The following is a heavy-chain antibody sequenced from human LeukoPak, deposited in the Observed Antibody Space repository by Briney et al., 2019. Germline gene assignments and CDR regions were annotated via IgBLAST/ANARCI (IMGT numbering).Heavy chain of an antibody. CDR2: MNPNNGNT. V-gene: IGHV1-8*01. J-gene: IGHJ1*01. Sequence: ASVKVSCKASGYTFTSYDINWVRQATGQGLEWMGWMNPNNGNTDYVQKFQGRVTLTRNTSITTAYMELSSLRSEDTAVYYCTRGGPVAGTHKYFQHWGQGTLVTVSS. D-gene: IGHD6-19*01. CDR3: TRGGPVAGTHKYFQH. CDR1: GYTFTSYD.